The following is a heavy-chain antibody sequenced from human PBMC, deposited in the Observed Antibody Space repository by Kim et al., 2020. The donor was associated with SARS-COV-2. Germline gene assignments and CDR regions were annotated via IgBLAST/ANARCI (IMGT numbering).Heavy chain of an antibody. V-gene: IGHV1-18*01. CDR3: ARVMYYYDSSGYSYGMDV. CDR2: ISAYNGNT. J-gene: IGHJ6*02. CDR1: GYTFTSYG. D-gene: IGHD3-22*01. Sequence: ASVKVSCKASGYTFTSYGISWVRQAPGQGLEWMGWISAYNGNTNYAQKLQGRVTMTTDTSTSTAYMELRSLRSDDTAVYYCARVMYYYDSSGYSYGMDVWGQGTTVTVSS.